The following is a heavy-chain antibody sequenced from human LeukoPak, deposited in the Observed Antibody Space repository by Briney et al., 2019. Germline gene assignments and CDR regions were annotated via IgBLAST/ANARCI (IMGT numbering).Heavy chain of an antibody. J-gene: IGHJ4*02. V-gene: IGHV3-21*01. CDR2: ISTGSTYI. CDR3: AKDRTTVVILSYFDY. CDR1: GFTFRSYS. Sequence: GGSLRLSYAASGFTFRSYSMNWVRQAPGKGLEWVSSISTGSTYIYYADSVKGRFTISRDNAKNSLYLQMNSLRAEDTAVYYCAKDRTTVVILSYFDYWGQGTLVTVSS. D-gene: IGHD4-23*01.